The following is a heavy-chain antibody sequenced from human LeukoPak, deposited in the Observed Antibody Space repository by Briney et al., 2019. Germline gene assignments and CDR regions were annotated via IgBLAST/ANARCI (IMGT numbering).Heavy chain of an antibody. Sequence: KPSETLSLTCTVSGGSISSYYWSWIRQPPGKGLEWIGYIYNSGSTNYNPSLKSRVTISVDTSKNQFSLKLSSVAAADTAVYYCARRGFDSSGYSDYWGQGTLVTVSS. CDR1: GGSISSYY. D-gene: IGHD3-22*01. J-gene: IGHJ4*02. CDR2: IYNSGST. CDR3: ARRGFDSSGYSDY. V-gene: IGHV4-59*08.